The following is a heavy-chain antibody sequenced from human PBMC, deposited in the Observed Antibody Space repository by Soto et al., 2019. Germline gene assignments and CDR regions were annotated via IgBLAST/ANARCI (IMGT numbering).Heavy chain of an antibody. V-gene: IGHV4-4*07. D-gene: IGHD3-22*01. Sequence: SETLSLTCTVSGGSISSYYWSWIRQPAGKGLEWIGRIYTSGSTNYNPSLKSRVTMSVDTSKNQFSLKLSSVTAADTAVYYCASSDSIGISVDYWGQGTLVTVSS. CDR1: GGSISSYY. J-gene: IGHJ4*02. CDR2: IYTSGST. CDR3: ASSDSIGISVDY.